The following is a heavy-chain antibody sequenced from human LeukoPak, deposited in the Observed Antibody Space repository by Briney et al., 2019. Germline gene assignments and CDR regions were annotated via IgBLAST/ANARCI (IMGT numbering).Heavy chain of an antibody. J-gene: IGHJ4*02. CDR1: GFTFSSYW. V-gene: IGHV3-7*01. D-gene: IGHD6-19*01. Sequence: PGGSLRLSCAASGFTFSSYWMSWVRQAPGKGLEWVANIKQDGSEKYYMDSVKGRFTISRDNAKNSLYLQMNSLRAEDTAVYYCARDRLSLAGTFQFDYWGQGTLVTVSS. CDR2: IKQDGSEK. CDR3: ARDRLSLAGTFQFDY.